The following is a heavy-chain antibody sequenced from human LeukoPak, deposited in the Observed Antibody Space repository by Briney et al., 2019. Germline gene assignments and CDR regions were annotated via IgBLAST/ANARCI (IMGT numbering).Heavy chain of an antibody. Sequence: RGTLRLSCAASGFTFSSYGMSWVRQAPGKGLVWVSRINSDGGSTSYTDSVKGRFTISRDNAKNTLYLQMNSLRAEDTAVYYCARRSAAKDAFDIWGQGTKVTVSS. V-gene: IGHV3-74*01. CDR2: INSDGGST. J-gene: IGHJ3*02. D-gene: IGHD6-25*01. CDR1: GFTFSSYG. CDR3: ARRSAAKDAFDI.